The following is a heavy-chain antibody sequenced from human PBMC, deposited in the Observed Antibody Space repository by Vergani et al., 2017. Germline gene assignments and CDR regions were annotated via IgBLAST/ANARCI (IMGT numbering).Heavy chain of an antibody. CDR3: ARELPANYYYFYMDV. D-gene: IGHD2-15*01. CDR1: GASISSGSYY. CDR2: LYTSGRT. V-gene: IGHV4-61*02. Sequence: QVQLQESGPGLVNPSQTLSLTCTVSGASISSGSYYWSWIRQPAGKTLEWIGRLYTSGRTIYNPSLESRVTLSLDTSKSQFSLKVSSVTAADTAVYFCARELPANYYYFYMDVWGKGTSVTVSS. J-gene: IGHJ6*03.